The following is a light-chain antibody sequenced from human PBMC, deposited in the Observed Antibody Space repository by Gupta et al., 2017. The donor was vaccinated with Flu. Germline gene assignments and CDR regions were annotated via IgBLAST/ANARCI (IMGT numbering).Light chain of an antibody. CDR2: AAS. CDR3: QRSDTTPNT. V-gene: IGKV1-39*01. CDR1: HSIRTY. Sequence: DVQMTQSPSSLSASVGDRVTITCRASHSIRTYLHWYRQEGGKAPKLLNYAASMLQSGVPSRFNGRASGTYFTLTSSMLHPEDFTTYYCQRSDTTPNTFGQGTRLEIK. J-gene: IGKJ2*01.